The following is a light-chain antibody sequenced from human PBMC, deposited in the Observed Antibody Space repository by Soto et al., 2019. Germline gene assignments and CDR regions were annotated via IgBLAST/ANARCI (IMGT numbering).Light chain of an antibody. V-gene: IGKV1-5*01. CDR3: EQSNTFWT. J-gene: IGKJ1*01. CDR2: DVS. Sequence: DLQMTQSPSTLSASVGDRVTITCRASQTISSWLAWYQQKPGKAPKLLIYDVSTLGSGVPSRFSGSGSGKEFPLTISSLQPDYFATYYCEQSNTFWTFGQGTKVDIK. CDR1: QTISSW.